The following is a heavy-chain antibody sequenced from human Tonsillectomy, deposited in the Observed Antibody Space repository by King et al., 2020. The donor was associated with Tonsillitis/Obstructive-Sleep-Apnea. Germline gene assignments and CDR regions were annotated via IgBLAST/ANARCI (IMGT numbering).Heavy chain of an antibody. D-gene: IGHD4-17*01. CDR1: GFTFSSYW. Sequence: VQLVESGGGLVQPGGSLRLSCAASGFTFSSYWMHWVRQAPGKGLVWVSRINSDGSSTSYADSVKGRFTISRDNAKNTLYLEMNSLRAEDTAVYYCAREEGEYGEGWFDPWGQGTLVTVSS. J-gene: IGHJ5*02. CDR3: AREEGEYGEGWFDP. CDR2: INSDGSST. V-gene: IGHV3-74*01.